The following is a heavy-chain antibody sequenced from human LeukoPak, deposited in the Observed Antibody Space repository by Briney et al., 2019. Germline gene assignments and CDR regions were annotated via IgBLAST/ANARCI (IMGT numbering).Heavy chain of an antibody. Sequence: KSSETLSLTCAVSGYSISSGYYGGWIREPAGKGLEWIGSIYHSGSTYYNPSLKSRVTISVDTSKNQFSLKLSSVTAADTAVYYCATIPIVVVPAAMGDYYYYYMDVWGKGTTVTVSS. CDR3: ATIPIVVVPAAMGDYYYYYMDV. V-gene: IGHV4-38-2*01. J-gene: IGHJ6*03. D-gene: IGHD2-2*01. CDR2: IYHSGST. CDR1: GYSISSGYY.